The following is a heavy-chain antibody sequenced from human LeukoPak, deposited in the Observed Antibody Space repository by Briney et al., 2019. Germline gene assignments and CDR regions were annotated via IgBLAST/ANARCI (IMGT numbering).Heavy chain of an antibody. CDR2: IKQDGSEK. Sequence: PGGSLRLSCAASGFTFSSYWMSWVRQAPGKGLEWVANIKQDGSEKYYVDSVKGRFTISRDNSKNTLYLQMNSLRAEDTAVYYCAASLPNIVVVPATKGPFGYWGQGALVTVSS. J-gene: IGHJ4*02. V-gene: IGHV3-7*03. CDR3: AASLPNIVVVPATKGPFGY. D-gene: IGHD2-2*01. CDR1: GFTFSSYW.